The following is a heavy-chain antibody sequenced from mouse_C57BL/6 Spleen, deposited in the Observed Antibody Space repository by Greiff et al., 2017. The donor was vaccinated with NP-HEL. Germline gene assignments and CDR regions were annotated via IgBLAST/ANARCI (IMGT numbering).Heavy chain of an antibody. CDR3: ARGRSNYAMDY. D-gene: IGHD5-1*01. V-gene: IGHV1-80*01. CDR2: IYPGDGDT. Sequence: VQLQQSGAELVKPGASVKISCKASGYAFSSYWMNWVKQRPGKGLEWIGQIYPGDGDTNYNGKFKGKATLTADKSSSTAYMQLSSLTSEDAAVYCCARGRSNYAMDYWGQGTSVTVSS. J-gene: IGHJ4*01. CDR1: GYAFSSYW.